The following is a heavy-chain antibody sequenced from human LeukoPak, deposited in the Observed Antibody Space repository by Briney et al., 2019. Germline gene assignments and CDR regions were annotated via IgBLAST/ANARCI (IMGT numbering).Heavy chain of an antibody. CDR3: ARTPNIAVAGKAGGGDY. CDR1: GYSFTSYW. J-gene: IGHJ4*02. Sequence: GESLQISCKGSGYSFTSYWIGWVRRLPGKGLEWMGIIYPGDSDTRYSPSFQGQVTISADKSISTAYLQWSSLKASDTAMYYCARTPNIAVAGKAGGGDYWGQGTLVTVSS. D-gene: IGHD6-19*01. V-gene: IGHV5-51*01. CDR2: IYPGDSDT.